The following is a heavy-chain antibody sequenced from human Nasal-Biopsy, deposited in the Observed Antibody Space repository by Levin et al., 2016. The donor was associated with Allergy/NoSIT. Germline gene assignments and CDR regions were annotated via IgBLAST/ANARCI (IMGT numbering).Heavy chain of an antibody. V-gene: IGHV3-23*01. CDR2: ISEGGGTT. J-gene: IGHJ6*02. CDR3: VRDPVERGAMYGMDV. D-gene: IGHD2-8*01. CDR1: GFTFSNYA. Sequence: GESLKISCAASGFTFSNYAMTWVRQAPGKGLEWVSGISEGGGTTYYAESVQGRFTISRDNSKNTLYLQMNSLRAEDTAVYYCVRDPVERGAMYGMDVWGQGTTVIVSS.